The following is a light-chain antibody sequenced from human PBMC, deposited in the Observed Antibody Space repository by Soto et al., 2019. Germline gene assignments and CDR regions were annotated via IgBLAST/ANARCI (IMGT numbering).Light chain of an antibody. CDR2: HVS. V-gene: IGLV2-14*01. J-gene: IGLJ1*01. CDR3: SSYSSSNTDV. CDR1: SSDVGGYNY. Sequence: QSALTQPASVSGSPGQSITISCTGTSSDVGGYNYVSWYQQHPGKAPQFMIYHVSNRPSGVSNRFSGSKSGNTASLTISGLQAEDEADYFCSSYSSSNTDVFGTGTKLTVL.